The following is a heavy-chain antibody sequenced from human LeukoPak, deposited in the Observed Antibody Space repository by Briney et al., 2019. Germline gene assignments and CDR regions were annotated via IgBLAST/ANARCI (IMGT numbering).Heavy chain of an antibody. D-gene: IGHD6-13*01. CDR1: GFTFTSSA. Sequence: ASVKVSCKASGFTFTSSAMQWVRQARGQRLEWIGWIVVGSGNTNYAQKFQERVTMTRDTSISTAYMELSRLRSDDTAVYYCAREIAAAGPLYMDVWGKGTTVTVSS. J-gene: IGHJ6*03. V-gene: IGHV1-58*02. CDR3: AREIAAAGPLYMDV. CDR2: IVVGSGNT.